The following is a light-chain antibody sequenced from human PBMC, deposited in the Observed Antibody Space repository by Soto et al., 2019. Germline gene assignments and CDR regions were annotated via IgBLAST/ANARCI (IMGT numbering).Light chain of an antibody. V-gene: IGKV3D-15*02. J-gene: IGKJ5*01. CDR2: GAS. Sequence: EIVMTQSPATLSVSPGERATLSCRASQSVSSNLAWYQHKPGQAPRLLISGASNRASGIPARFSAWGSGTDFTLTISRVDPADFAFYYCQQYFTSPITFGQGTRLETK. CDR1: QSVSSN. CDR3: QQYFTSPIT.